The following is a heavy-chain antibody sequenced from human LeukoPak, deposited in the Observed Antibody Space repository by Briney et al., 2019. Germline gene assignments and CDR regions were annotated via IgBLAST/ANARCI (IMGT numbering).Heavy chain of an antibody. J-gene: IGHJ4*02. CDR3: ARGMGITIFGVVIIQAFDY. CDR1: GYTFTSYG. CDR2: ISAYNGNT. D-gene: IGHD3-3*01. V-gene: IGHV1-18*01. Sequence: ASVKVSCKASGYTFTSYGISWVRQAPGQGLEWMGWISAYNGNTNYAQKLQGRVTMTTDTSTSTAYMELRSLRSDDTAVHYCARGMGITIFGVVIIQAFDYWGQGTLVTVSS.